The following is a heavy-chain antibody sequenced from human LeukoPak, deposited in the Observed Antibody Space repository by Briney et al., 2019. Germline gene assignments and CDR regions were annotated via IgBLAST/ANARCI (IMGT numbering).Heavy chain of an antibody. CDR1: GFTFGSYS. CDR3: ASVPVFGVVIYHYYYYMDV. D-gene: IGHD3-3*01. J-gene: IGHJ6*03. CDR2: ISSSSSYI. Sequence: GGSLRLSCAASGFTFGSYSMNWVRQAPGKGLEWVSSISSSSSYIYYADSVKGRFTISRDNAKNSLYLQMNSLRAEDTAVYYCASVPVFGVVIYHYYYYMDVWGKGTTVTVSS. V-gene: IGHV3-21*01.